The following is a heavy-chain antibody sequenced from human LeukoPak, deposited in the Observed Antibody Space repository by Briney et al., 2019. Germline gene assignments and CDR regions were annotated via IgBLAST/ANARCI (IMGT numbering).Heavy chain of an antibody. J-gene: IGHJ6*03. D-gene: IGHD4-17*01. CDR1: GFTFSSYS. CDR2: ISSSSSTI. Sequence: GGSLRLSCAASGFTFSSYSMNWVRQAPGKGLEWVSYISSSSSTIYYADSVKGRFTISRDNAKNSLYLQMNSLRAEDTAVYYCARDGDSLYYYYYYMDVWGKGTMVTVSS. V-gene: IGHV3-48*01. CDR3: ARDGDSLYYYYYYMDV.